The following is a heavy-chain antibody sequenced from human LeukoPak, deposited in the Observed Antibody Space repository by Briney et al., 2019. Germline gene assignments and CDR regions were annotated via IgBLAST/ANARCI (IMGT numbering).Heavy chain of an antibody. CDR2: IYYSGST. D-gene: IGHD1-26*01. CDR1: GGSISSSSYY. J-gene: IGHJ5*02. CDR3: ARLGFFGSGSYYNHWFDP. Sequence: SETLSLTCTVSGGSISSSSYYWGWIRQPPGKGLEWIGSIYYSGSTYYNPSLKSRVTISVDTSKNQFSLKLSSVTAADTAVYYCARLGFFGSGSYYNHWFDPWGQGTLVTVSS. V-gene: IGHV4-39*07.